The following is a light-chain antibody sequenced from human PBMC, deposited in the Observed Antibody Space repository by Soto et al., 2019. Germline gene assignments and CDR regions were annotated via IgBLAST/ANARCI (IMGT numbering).Light chain of an antibody. CDR2: STS. Sequence: DIQMTQSPSSLSASVGDRVTITCRASQTISNYLNWYQQKLRKAPKLLIYSTSTLQSGVPSRFSGSGSGTEFTLTISSLERDDCATYYCQQSDSTPRAVDGGTKVEIK. V-gene: IGKV1-39*01. CDR1: QTISNY. CDR3: QQSDSTPRA. J-gene: IGKJ4*01.